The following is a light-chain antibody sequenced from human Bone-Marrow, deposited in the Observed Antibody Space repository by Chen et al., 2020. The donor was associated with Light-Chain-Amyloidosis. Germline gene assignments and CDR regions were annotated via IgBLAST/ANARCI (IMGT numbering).Light chain of an antibody. J-gene: IGKJ4*01. CDR1: QSVSSSY. V-gene: IGKV3-20*01. Sequence: EIALTQAPGTLSLSPGERATLSCRASQSVSSSYLAWYQQKPGQAPRLLIWGASSRATGIPDRFTGSGSGTDFTLTINRLEPEDFAMYYCQQYGTSPLTFGGGTKVEIK. CDR2: GAS. CDR3: QQYGTSPLT.